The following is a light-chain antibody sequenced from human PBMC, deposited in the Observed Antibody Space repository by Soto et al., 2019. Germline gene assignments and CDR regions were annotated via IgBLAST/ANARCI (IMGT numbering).Light chain of an antibody. CDR3: LQYNSSPYT. J-gene: IGKJ2*01. CDR2: DAS. CDR1: QSISSW. V-gene: IGKV1-5*01. Sequence: DIQMTQSPSTLSASVGDRVIITCRATQSISSWLAWYQQRPGKAPKLLIYDASSLHGGVPSRFSGSGSGTEFTLTINSLQPDDLATYYCLQYNSSPYTFGQGTKLEIK.